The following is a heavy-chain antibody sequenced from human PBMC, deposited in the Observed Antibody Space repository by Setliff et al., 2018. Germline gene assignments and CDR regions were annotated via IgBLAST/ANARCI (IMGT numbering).Heavy chain of an antibody. CDR3: ARDFGSHFFDY. V-gene: IGHV3-33*01. CDR2: IWNDGSTK. J-gene: IGHJ4*02. CDR1: GFTFSNYG. Sequence: GGSLRLSCVASGFTFSNYGMHWVRQAPGKGLEWVALIWNDGSTKFYGDSVKGRFTISRDNSGNTLYLQMNSLRAEDTAVYYCARDFGSHFFDYWGQGTLVTVSS. D-gene: IGHD3-16*01.